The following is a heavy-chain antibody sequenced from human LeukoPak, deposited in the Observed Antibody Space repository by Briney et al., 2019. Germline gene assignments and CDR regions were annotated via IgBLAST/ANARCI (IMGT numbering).Heavy chain of an antibody. CDR1: GFTFSRHY. Sequence: GGSLRLSCAASGFTFSRHYMHWVRQAPGKGLVWVSRINGVGTDRIYADSVKGRFTISRDNAKNTLYLQMNSLRAEDTAVYYCATNYDFWSENYWGQGTLVTVSS. D-gene: IGHD3-3*01. J-gene: IGHJ4*02. CDR2: INGVGTDR. CDR3: ATNYDFWSENY. V-gene: IGHV3-74*01.